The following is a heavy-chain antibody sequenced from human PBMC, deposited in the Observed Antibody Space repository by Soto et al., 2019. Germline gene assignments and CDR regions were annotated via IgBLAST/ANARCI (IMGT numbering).Heavy chain of an antibody. D-gene: IGHD2-2*01. V-gene: IGHV3-30-3*01. CDR1: GFTFGSYA. Sequence: QVQLVESGGGVVQPGRSLRLSCAASGFTFGSYAMHWVRQAPGKGLEWVAVISYDGSNKYYADSVKGRFTISRDNSKNTLYLQMNSLRAEDTAVYYCARDRNIVVVPAAINWFDPWGQGTLVTVSS. CDR3: ARDRNIVVVPAAINWFDP. J-gene: IGHJ5*02. CDR2: ISYDGSNK.